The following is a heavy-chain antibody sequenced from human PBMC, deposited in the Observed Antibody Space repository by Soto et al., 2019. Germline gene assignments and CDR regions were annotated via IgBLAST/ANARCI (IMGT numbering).Heavy chain of an antibody. CDR2: IIPIFGTA. Sequence: SVKVSCKASGGTFSSYAISWVRQAPGQGLEWMGGIIPIFGTANYAQKFQGRVTITADESTSTAYMELSSLRSEDTAVYYCARDRYSSSSSLYYGMDVWGEVHTVTVSS. D-gene: IGHD6-6*01. CDR3: ARDRYSSSSSLYYGMDV. J-gene: IGHJ6*01. V-gene: IGHV1-69*13. CDR1: GGTFSSYA.